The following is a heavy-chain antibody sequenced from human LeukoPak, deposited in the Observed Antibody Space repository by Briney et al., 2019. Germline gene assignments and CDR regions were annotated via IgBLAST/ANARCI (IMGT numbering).Heavy chain of an antibody. CDR1: GFTFSSSW. CDR3: ARGPTNGQAFDY. V-gene: IGHV3-7*01. D-gene: IGHD2-8*01. Sequence: GGSLRLSCAASGFTFSSSWMTWVRQAPGKGLEWVASIREDGSEKTSVDSVKGRFTISRDNAKNSLYLQMDSLRAEDAAVYYCARGPTNGQAFDYWGQGTLVSVSS. CDR2: IREDGSEK. J-gene: IGHJ4*02.